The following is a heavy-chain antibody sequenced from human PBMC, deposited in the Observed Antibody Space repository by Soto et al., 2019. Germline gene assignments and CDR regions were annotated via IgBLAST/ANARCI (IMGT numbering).Heavy chain of an antibody. Sequence: GASVNVSCKASGYTFTSYDINWVRQATGQGLEWMGWMNPNSGNTGYAQKFQGRVTMTRNTSISTAYMELSSLRSEDTAVYYCARGPRDYYYYYYYMDVWGKGTTVTVSS. CDR2: MNPNSGNT. V-gene: IGHV1-8*01. CDR3: ARGPRDYYYYYYYMDV. J-gene: IGHJ6*03. CDR1: GYTFTSYD.